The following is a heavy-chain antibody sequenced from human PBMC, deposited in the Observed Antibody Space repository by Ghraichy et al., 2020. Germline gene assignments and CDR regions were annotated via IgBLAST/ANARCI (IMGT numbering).Heavy chain of an antibody. CDR3: ASFGDGYNFLFYFDF. CDR2: IYAVGST. Sequence: GGSLRLSCAASGFSVSRKYMGWVRQTPGKGLEWVSAIYAVGSTFYADSVMGRFTISRDNSKNILYLQMNTPRADDTAVYFCASFGDGYNFLFYFDFWGQGTLVTVSS. CDR1: GFSVSRKY. D-gene: IGHD5-24*01. J-gene: IGHJ4*02. V-gene: IGHV3-53*01.